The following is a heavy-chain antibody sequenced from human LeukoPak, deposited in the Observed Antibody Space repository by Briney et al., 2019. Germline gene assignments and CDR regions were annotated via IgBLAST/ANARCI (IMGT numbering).Heavy chain of an antibody. CDR3: AKDPSAARLPIDY. CDR1: GFTFSSYA. D-gene: IGHD6-6*01. CDR2: FSGSGGST. Sequence: PGGSLRLSCAASGFTFSSYAMSWVRQAPGKGLEWVSAFSGSGGSTYYADSVKGRFTISRDNSKNTLYLQMNSLRAEDTAVYYCAKDPSAARLPIDYWGQGTLVTVSS. J-gene: IGHJ4*02. V-gene: IGHV3-23*01.